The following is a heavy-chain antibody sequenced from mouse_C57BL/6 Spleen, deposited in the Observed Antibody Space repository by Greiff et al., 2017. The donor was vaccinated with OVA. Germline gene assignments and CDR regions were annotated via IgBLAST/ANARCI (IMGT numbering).Heavy chain of an antibody. CDR3: ARWKDLRGYAMDY. Sequence: EVQLQQSGPELVKPGASVKISCKASGYTFTDYYMNWVKQSHGKSLEWIGDINPNNGGTSYNQKFKGKATLTVDKSSSTAYMELRSLTSEDSAVYYCARWKDLRGYAMDYWGQGTSVTVSS. J-gene: IGHJ4*01. CDR1: GYTFTDYY. V-gene: IGHV1-26*01. CDR2: INPNNGGT.